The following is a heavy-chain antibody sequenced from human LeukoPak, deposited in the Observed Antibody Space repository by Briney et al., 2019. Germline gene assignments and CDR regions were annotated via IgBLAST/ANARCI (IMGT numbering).Heavy chain of an antibody. CDR3: AKGTNENYYGSF. CDR2: ISYDGSNK. V-gene: IGHV3-30-3*01. CDR1: GFTFSSYA. D-gene: IGHD3-10*01. J-gene: IGHJ4*02. Sequence: GRSLRLSCAASGFTFSSYAMHWVRQAPGKGLEWVAVISYDGSNKYYADSVKGRFTISRDNSKNTLYLQMNSLRAEDTAVYYCAKGTNENYYGSFWGQGTLVTVSS.